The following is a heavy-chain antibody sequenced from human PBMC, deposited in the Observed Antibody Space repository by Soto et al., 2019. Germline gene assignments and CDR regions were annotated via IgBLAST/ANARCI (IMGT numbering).Heavy chain of an antibody. CDR1: GFTFSTYA. Sequence: EVQLLESGGGLVQPGGSLRLSCAASGFTFSTYAMNWVRQAPGKGLEWVSSIDGSGGGTYYADSVKGRFTISRDNSKNTLYLQMNSLRAEDAAIYYCAKVDRQTKLGGTTNWGQGTLVTVS. CDR2: IDGSGGGT. J-gene: IGHJ4*02. V-gene: IGHV3-23*01. CDR3: AKVDRQTKLGGTTN. D-gene: IGHD1-26*01.